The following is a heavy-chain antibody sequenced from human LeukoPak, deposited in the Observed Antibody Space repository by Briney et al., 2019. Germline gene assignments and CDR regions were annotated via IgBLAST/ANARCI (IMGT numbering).Heavy chain of an antibody. D-gene: IGHD3-10*01. CDR2: ISSSSSYI. J-gene: IGHJ4*02. Sequence: SLRLSCAASGFTFSSYSMNWVRQAPGKGLEWVSSISSSSSYIYYADSVKGRFTISRDNAKNSLYLQMNSLRAEDTAVYYCARGDITMVRGVIITGYFDYWGQGTLVTVSS. V-gene: IGHV3-21*01. CDR1: GFTFSSYS. CDR3: ARGDITMVRGVIITGYFDY.